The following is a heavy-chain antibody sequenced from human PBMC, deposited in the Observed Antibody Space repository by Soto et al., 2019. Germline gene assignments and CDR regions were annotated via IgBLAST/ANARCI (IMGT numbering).Heavy chain of an antibody. CDR3: GRDLMPGGWSGANYGMDL. CDR2: INAGNGNT. J-gene: IGHJ6*02. Sequence: QVQLVQSGAEVKKPGASVKVSCKASGYTFTSYAIHWVRQAPGQRLEWMGWINAGNGNTKYSQNFQGRVTITRDTSASTAYMELSSLGYEDTAVFYCGRDLMPGGWSGANYGMDLWGQGTALPVSS. V-gene: IGHV1-3*01. CDR1: GYTFTSYA. D-gene: IGHD3-3*01.